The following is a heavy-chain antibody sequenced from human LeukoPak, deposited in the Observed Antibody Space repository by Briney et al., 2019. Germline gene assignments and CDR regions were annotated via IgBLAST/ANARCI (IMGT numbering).Heavy chain of an antibody. D-gene: IGHD6-6*01. J-gene: IGHJ4*02. Sequence: SETLSLTCAVSGGSISSSNWWSWVRQPPGKGLEWIGEIYHSGSTNYNPSLKSRVTISVDTSKNQFSLKLSSVTAADTAVYYCARSPSAAAQLDYWGQGTLVTVSS. CDR3: ARSPSAAAQLDY. V-gene: IGHV4-4*02. CDR1: GGSISSSNW. CDR2: IYHSGST.